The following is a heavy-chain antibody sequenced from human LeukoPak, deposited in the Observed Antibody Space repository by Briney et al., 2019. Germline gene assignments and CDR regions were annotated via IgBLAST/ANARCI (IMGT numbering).Heavy chain of an antibody. D-gene: IGHD3-9*01. CDR2: IIPIFGRA. Sequence: SVKVSCKASGGTFISYAISWVRQAPGQGLEWMGGIIPIFGRANYAQKFQGRVTITADESTTTAYMELSSLISEDTAVYYCARGRRYDILTGTLSGYFDLWGRGTLVTVSS. J-gene: IGHJ2*01. V-gene: IGHV1-69*13. CDR1: GGTFISYA. CDR3: ARGRRYDILTGTLSGYFDL.